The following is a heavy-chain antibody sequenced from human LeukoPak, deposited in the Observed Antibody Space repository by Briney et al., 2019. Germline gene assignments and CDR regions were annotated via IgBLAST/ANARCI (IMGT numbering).Heavy chain of an antibody. D-gene: IGHD4-11*01. Sequence: SETLSLTCTVSGGSFRGDYYWAWIRQPPGKGLEWSGMIYSGGRIYYNPSLKTRVRISIEASNNDLSLMVTSVTAADTDGYYCERAPWAYGNYVHAFDIWGQGTMVTVSS. CDR2: IYSGGRI. J-gene: IGHJ3*02. CDR1: GGSFRGDYY. V-gene: IGHV4-39*07. CDR3: ERAPWAYGNYVHAFDI.